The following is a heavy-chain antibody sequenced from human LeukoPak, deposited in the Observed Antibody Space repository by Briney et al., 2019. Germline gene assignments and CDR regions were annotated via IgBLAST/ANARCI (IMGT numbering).Heavy chain of an antibody. D-gene: IGHD1-14*01. Sequence: ASVKVSCKASGYTFTGYYMHWVRQAPGQGLERMGWINPNSGGTNYAQKFQGRVTMTRDTSISTAYMELSRLRSDDTAVYYCARPDRLDRNFDYWGQGTLVTVSS. J-gene: IGHJ4*02. CDR3: ARPDRLDRNFDY. CDR2: INPNSGGT. CDR1: GYTFTGYY. V-gene: IGHV1-2*02.